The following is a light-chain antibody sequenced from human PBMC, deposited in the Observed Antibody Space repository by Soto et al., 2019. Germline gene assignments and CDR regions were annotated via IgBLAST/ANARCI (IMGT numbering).Light chain of an antibody. CDR2: RNY. V-gene: IGLV1-47*01. Sequence: QSVLIQPPSVSGTPGQRVTISCSGSSSNIGSHSVYWYQQVPGTAPKLLLYRNYQRPSGVPDRFSGSKSGTSASLAISGLRSEDEADYYCAARDDSLSGVVFGGGTKVTAL. J-gene: IGLJ2*01. CDR1: SSNIGSHS. CDR3: AARDDSLSGVV.